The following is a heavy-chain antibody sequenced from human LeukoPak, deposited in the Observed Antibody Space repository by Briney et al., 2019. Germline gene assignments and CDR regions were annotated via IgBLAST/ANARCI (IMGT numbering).Heavy chain of an antibody. CDR2: VSGSGGRK. CDR1: GFPFSAFA. Sequence: HTGGSLRLSCVASGFPFSAFAISGVRQAPGKGLEWVSAVSGSGGRKFYADSVRGRFTISRDNSKKTLHLQLNSLKVEDTAVYYCAKGGAAMTDAPHGDVVTTTLDAFDIWGQGTMVTVSS. CDR3: AKGGAAMTDAPHGDVVTTTLDAFDI. V-gene: IGHV3-23*01. J-gene: IGHJ3*02. D-gene: IGHD2-21*02.